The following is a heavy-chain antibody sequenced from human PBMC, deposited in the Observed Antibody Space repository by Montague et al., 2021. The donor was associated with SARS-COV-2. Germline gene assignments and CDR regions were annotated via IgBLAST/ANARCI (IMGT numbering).Heavy chain of an antibody. CDR3: ARVGRQQLVRLSGMDV. CDR2: MYYSGST. CDR1: GGSISSSSYY. V-gene: IGHV4-39*07. J-gene: IGHJ6*02. Sequence: SETLSLTCTVSGGSISSSSYYWGWIRRPPGKGLEWIGSMYYSGSTYYGPSLKSRVTISVDASKNQCSLKLSSVTAADTTVYYCARVGRQQLVRLSGMDVWGQATKVTVSS. D-gene: IGHD6-13*01.